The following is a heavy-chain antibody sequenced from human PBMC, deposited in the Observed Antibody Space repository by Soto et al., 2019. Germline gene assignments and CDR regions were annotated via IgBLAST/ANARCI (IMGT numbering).Heavy chain of an antibody. CDR1: GGSFSGYY. D-gene: IGHD3-3*01. CDR2: INHSGST. V-gene: IGHV4-34*01. Sequence: QVQLQQWGAGLLKPSETLSLTCAVYGGSFSGYYWSWIRQPPRKGLEWIGEINHSGSTNYNPSLKSRVTISVDTSKNQFSLKLSSVTAADTAVYYYARGRSITIFGVVATDWGQGTLVTVSS. CDR3: ARGRSITIFGVVATD. J-gene: IGHJ4*02.